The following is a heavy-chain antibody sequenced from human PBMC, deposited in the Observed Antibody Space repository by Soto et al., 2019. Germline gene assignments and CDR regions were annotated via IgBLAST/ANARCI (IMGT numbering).Heavy chain of an antibody. CDR1: GYTFTSYG. D-gene: IGHD3-3*01. V-gene: IGHV1-18*04. CDR2: ISAYNGNT. J-gene: IGHJ4*02. Sequence: ASVKVSCKASGYTFTSYGINWVRQAPGQGLEWMGWISAYNGNTNYAQKLQGRVTMTTDTSTSTAYMELRSLRSDDTAVYYCARDRKGYYDFWSGSYPYFDYWGQGTLVTVSS. CDR3: ARDRKGYYDFWSGSYPYFDY.